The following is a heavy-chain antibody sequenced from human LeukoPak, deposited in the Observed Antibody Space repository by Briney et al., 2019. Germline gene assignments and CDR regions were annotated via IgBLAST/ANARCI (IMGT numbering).Heavy chain of an antibody. CDR3: AKWQMTTASSFDY. J-gene: IGHJ4*02. Sequence: GGSLRLSCAASGFTFSTYSMNWVRQAPGKGLEWVSGFSGSGGSTFNADSVKGRFTISRDDSKNTLYLQMNSLRAEDTAVYYCAKWQMTTASSFDYWGQGTLVTVSS. V-gene: IGHV3-23*01. CDR2: FSGSGGST. D-gene: IGHD1-1*01. CDR1: GFTFSTYS.